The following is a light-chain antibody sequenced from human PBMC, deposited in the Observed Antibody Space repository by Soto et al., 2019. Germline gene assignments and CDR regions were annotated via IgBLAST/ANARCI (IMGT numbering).Light chain of an antibody. Sequence: EVVLTQSPATLSLSPGERATLSCRASQSVSEFLAWYQQKPGQAPRLLIYDASNRATGIPDRFSGSGSGTDFTLTISRLEPEDFAVYYCQQYGSSPWPFGQGTKVDIK. J-gene: IGKJ1*01. V-gene: IGKV3-20*01. CDR2: DAS. CDR3: QQYGSSPWP. CDR1: QSVSEF.